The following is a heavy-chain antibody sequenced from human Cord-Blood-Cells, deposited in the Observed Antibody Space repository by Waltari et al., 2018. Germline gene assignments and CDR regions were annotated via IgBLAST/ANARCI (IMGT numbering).Heavy chain of an antibody. J-gene: IGHJ3*02. V-gene: IGHV1-2*02. CDR2: INPNSGGT. CDR1: GYTFTGSC. CDR3: ASGDPNWGEIAFDI. D-gene: IGHD7-27*01. Sequence: QVQLVQSGAEVKKPGASVKVSCKASGYTFTGSCMHWVRQAPGPGLEWMGWINPNSGGTNNSQKSQSRVTMTRDTSISTAYMELSRLRADDTAVYYCASGDPNWGEIAFDIWGQGTMVTVSS.